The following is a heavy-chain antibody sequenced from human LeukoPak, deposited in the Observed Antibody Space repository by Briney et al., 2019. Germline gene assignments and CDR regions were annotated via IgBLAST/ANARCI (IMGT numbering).Heavy chain of an antibody. CDR3: AREVVSLGELSLPDY. CDR1: GFTFSSYG. J-gene: IGHJ4*02. V-gene: IGHV3-33*01. D-gene: IGHD3-16*02. Sequence: GRSLRLSCAASGFTFSSYGMHWVRQAPGKGLEWVAVIWYDGSNKYYADSVKGRFTISRDNSKNTLYLRMNSLRAEDTAVYYCAREVVSLGELSLPDYWGQGTLVTVSS. CDR2: IWYDGSNK.